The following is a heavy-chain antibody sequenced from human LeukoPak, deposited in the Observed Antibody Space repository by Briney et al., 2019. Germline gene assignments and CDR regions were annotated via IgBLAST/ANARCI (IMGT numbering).Heavy chain of an antibody. CDR1: GGSISSYY. V-gene: IGHV4-59*01. CDR2: IYYSGST. J-gene: IGHJ4*02. Sequence: PSETLSLTCTVSGGSISSYYCSWIRQPPGKGLEWIGYIYYSGSTNYNPSLKSRVTISVDTSKNQFSLKLSSVTAADTAVYYCARDLGYSSSWYGFDYWGQGTLVTVSS. CDR3: ARDLGYSSSWYGFDY. D-gene: IGHD6-13*01.